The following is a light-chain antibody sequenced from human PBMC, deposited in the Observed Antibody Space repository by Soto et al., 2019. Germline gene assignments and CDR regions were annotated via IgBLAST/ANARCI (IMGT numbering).Light chain of an antibody. J-gene: IGLJ3*02. V-gene: IGLV2-14*01. CDR1: ISDVGGYNY. Sequence: QSALTQPASVSGSPGQSITISCTGTISDVGGYNYVSWYQQHPGKAPKLLIYEVSNRPSGVSDRFSGSKSGNTASLTISGLQAEDEADYYCTSYTSSTLLEVLFGGGTKLTVL. CDR3: TSYTSSTLLEVL. CDR2: EVS.